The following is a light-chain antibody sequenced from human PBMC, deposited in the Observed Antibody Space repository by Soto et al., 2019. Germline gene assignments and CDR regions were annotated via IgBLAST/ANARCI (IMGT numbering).Light chain of an antibody. CDR1: QSISSW. Sequence: DIQMTQSPSTLSASVVDRVTITVRASQSISSWLAWYQQKPGKAPKLLIYKASSLESGVPSRFSGSGSGTEFTLTISSLQPDDFATYYCQKYNSYSRTCGQGTKVDIK. V-gene: IGKV1-5*03. CDR3: QKYNSYSRT. J-gene: IGKJ1*01. CDR2: KAS.